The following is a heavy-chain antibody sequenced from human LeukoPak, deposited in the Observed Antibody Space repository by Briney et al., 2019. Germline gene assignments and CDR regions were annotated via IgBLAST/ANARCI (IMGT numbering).Heavy chain of an antibody. J-gene: IGHJ3*02. Sequence: SETLSLTCTVSGDSISSTTYYWGWIRQSPGKGLEWIGSVYYSGSTFYNPSLSRRVTISVDTSKNQFSLKLSSVTAADTAVYYCARGPGYSSSDGAFDIWGQATMVTVSS. D-gene: IGHD6-13*01. V-gene: IGHV4-39*07. CDR1: GDSISSTTYY. CDR2: VYYSGST. CDR3: ARGPGYSSSDGAFDI.